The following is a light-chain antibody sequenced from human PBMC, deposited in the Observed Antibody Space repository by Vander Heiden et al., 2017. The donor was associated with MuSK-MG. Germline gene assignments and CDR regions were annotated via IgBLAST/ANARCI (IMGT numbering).Light chain of an antibody. J-gene: IGKJ1*01. CDR1: QSVDSY. CDR2: GTS. CDR3: QQNNSSLCT. Sequence: EIVMPQSPATLSVSPGERATLSCRASQSVDSYLDWYQQKPGKAPKLLIYGTSTRESGVPSRFSGSGSGTDFTLTISSLQPEDFAVYYCQQNNSSLCTFGQGTKVEIK. V-gene: IGKV3-15*01.